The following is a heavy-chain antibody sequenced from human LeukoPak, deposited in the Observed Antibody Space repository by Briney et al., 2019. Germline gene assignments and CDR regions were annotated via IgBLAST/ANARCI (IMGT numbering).Heavy chain of an antibody. CDR3: ARNMSPRKYDILTGPIDY. J-gene: IGHJ4*02. V-gene: IGHV3-21*01. D-gene: IGHD3-9*01. CDR1: GFTFSSYS. Sequence: GGSLRLSCAASGFTFSSYSMNWVRQAPGKGLEWVSSISSSSSYIYYADSVKGRFTISRDNAKNSLYLQMNSLRAEDTAVYYCARNMSPRKYDILTGPIDYWGQGTLVTVSS. CDR2: ISSSSSYI.